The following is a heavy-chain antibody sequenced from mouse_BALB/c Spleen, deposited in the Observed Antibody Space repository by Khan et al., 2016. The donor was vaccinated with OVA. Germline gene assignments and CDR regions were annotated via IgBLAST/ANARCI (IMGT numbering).Heavy chain of an antibody. CDR2: INPSSGHT. Sequence: QVQLKESGAELAKPGASVKMSCKASGYTFSNYWIHWVKQRPGQGLEWIGYINPSSGHTYYNQTFNDKATLTTDKSSSTAYMQLSSLTSEGSAVYYCARDRIDYWGQGTTLTVSS. J-gene: IGHJ2*01. V-gene: IGHV1-7*01. CDR1: GYTFSNYW. CDR3: ARDRIDY.